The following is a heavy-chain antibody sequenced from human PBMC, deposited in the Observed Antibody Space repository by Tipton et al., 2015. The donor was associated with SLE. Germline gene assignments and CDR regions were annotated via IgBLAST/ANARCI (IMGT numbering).Heavy chain of an antibody. CDR2: VFSSGTT. J-gene: IGHJ3*02. CDR3: ARKTAYCSGADCYIDAFDI. D-gene: IGHD2-15*01. CDR1: SGSVSSGAYY. V-gene: IGHV4-31*03. Sequence: TLSLTCTVSSGSVSSGAYYWSWIRQHPGKGLEWIGYVFSSGTTYYNPSLQGRLSMSLDTSKNQLSLQLSSVTSADTAVYYCARKTAYCSGADCYIDAFDIWGQGTMVIVSS.